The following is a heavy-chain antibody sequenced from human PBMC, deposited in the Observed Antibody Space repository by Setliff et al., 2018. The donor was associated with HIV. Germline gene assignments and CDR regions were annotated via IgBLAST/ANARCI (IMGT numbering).Heavy chain of an antibody. J-gene: IGHJ4*02. CDR2: IYYSGTT. Sequence: PSETLSLTCTVSGGSMRSSSFYWGWIRQAPGKGLEWIGSIYYSGTTYYNLSVKSRVTISVDTSKNQFSLRLTSVTAADTAIYYCARDSRMIMEGTDYWGQGILVTVSS. V-gene: IGHV4-39*01. CDR3: ARDSRMIMEGTDY. CDR1: GGSMRSSSFY. D-gene: IGHD3-16*01.